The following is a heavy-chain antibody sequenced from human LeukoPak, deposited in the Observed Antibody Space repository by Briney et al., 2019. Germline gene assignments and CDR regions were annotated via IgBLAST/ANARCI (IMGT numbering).Heavy chain of an antibody. V-gene: IGHV3-23*01. CDR1: GFTFSSYT. Sequence: GGSLRLSCAASGFTFSSYTMSWVRQAPGKGLEWVSTITTSDGNTYYADSVKGRFTVSRDNSKNTLFLQMNSLRAEDTAVYYCAKVGDSSGWYWGYYFDYWGQGTLVTVSS. CDR3: AKVGDSSGWYWGYYFDY. D-gene: IGHD6-19*01. J-gene: IGHJ4*02. CDR2: ITTSDGNT.